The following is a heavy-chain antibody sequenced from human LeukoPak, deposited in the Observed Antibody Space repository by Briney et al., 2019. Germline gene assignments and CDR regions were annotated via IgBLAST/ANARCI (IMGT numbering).Heavy chain of an antibody. CDR3: AKDGGGSTNWLAFDI. CDR2: ISGSGGST. J-gene: IGHJ3*02. V-gene: IGHV3-23*01. Sequence: GGSLRLSCAASGFTFSHYAMSWVRQAPGKGLNWVSGISGSGGSTYYADSVKGRFTISRDNSKNTVYLQMNSLRAEDTAVYYCAKDGGGSTNWLAFDIWGQGTMVTVSS. D-gene: IGHD2-15*01. CDR1: GFTFSHYA.